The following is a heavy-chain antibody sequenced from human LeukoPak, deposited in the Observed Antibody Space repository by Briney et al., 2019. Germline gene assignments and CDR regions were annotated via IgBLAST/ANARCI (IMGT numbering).Heavy chain of an antibody. V-gene: IGHV3-30*03. D-gene: IGHD5-18*01. CDR2: ISYDGGNK. CDR3: TAMDSY. J-gene: IGHJ4*02. CDR1: GFTLSSYD. Sequence: GGSLRLSWAASGFTLSSYDMHWVRQAPGKGLEWVAVISYDGGNKYYADSVKGRFTISRDNSKNTLYLQMNSLRAEDTAVYYCTAMDSYWGQGTLVTVSS.